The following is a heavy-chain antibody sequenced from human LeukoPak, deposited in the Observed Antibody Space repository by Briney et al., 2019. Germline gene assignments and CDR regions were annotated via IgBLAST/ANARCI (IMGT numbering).Heavy chain of an antibody. CDR1: GFTFDDYA. D-gene: IGHD3-10*01. V-gene: IGHV3-9*01. Sequence: PGRSLRLSCEASGFTFDDYAMYWVRQAPGKGLEWVSGISWNSGNIGYADSVKGRFTISRDNAKNSLYLEMNSLRAEDTALYFCAKDAWRGVFYYGMDVWGQGTTVAVSS. CDR2: ISWNSGNI. J-gene: IGHJ6*02. CDR3: AKDAWRGVFYYGMDV.